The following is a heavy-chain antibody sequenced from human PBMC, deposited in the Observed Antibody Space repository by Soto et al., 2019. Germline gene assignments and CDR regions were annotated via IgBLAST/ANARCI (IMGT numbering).Heavy chain of an antibody. CDR3: ARDFSMVIVAPGY. J-gene: IGHJ4*02. Sequence: GGSLRLSCAASGFTFSSYAMSWFRQAPGKGLEWVSVISGSDDSTYYADSVKGRFTISRDNSKNTVYLQINALRAEDTAVYYCARDFSMVIVAPGYWGQGTLVT. CDR2: ISGSDDST. V-gene: IGHV3-23*01. CDR1: GFTFSSYA. D-gene: IGHD5-12*01.